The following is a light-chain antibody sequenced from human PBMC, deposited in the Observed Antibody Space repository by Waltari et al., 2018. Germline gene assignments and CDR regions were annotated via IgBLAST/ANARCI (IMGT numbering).Light chain of an antibody. CDR3: QQYDISPLT. J-gene: IGKJ4*01. V-gene: IGKV3-20*01. CDR2: GTF. CDR1: QTIRTTY. Sequence: EIVLTQSPGTLSLSPGEGATLSCRTSQTIRTTYLAWYQRKPGQAPTLLIYGTFTRATGIPDRFTGSGSGTHFSLTISSLEPEDFATYYCQQYDISPLTFGGGTKVEIK.